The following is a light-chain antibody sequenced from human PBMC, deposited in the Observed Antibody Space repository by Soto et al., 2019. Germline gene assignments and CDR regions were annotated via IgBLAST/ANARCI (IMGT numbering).Light chain of an antibody. Sequence: QTVVTQSPSASASLGAPVRLTCTLDSGHSNYAIAWHQQRPELGPRFLMRVNTDGSHSKGDGIPDRFSGSRSGGQLYLSISSLQSEDEADYYCQTWGTGSWVFGGGTKVTVL. CDR3: QTWGTGSWV. V-gene: IGLV4-69*02. CDR2: VNTDGSH. CDR1: SGHSNYA. J-gene: IGLJ3*02.